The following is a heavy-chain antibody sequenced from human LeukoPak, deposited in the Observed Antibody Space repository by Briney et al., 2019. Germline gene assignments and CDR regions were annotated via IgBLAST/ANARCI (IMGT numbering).Heavy chain of an antibody. V-gene: IGHV4-34*01. Sequence: SETLSVTCAVYGGSFSGYYWSWIRQPPGKGLEWIGEINHSGSTNYNPSLKSRVTISVDTSKNQFSLKLSSVTATETAVYYCARGRGSSSWYYFDYWGQGTLVIVSS. CDR1: GGSFSGYY. D-gene: IGHD6-13*01. CDR2: INHSGST. J-gene: IGHJ4*02. CDR3: ARGRGSSSWYYFDY.